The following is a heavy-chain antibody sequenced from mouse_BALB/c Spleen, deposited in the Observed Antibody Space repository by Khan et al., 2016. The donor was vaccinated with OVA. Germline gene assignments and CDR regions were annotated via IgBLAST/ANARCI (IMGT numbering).Heavy chain of an antibody. V-gene: IGHV1S41*01. J-gene: IGHJ4*01. CDR3: ARSNYYGSSGYALDY. CDR2: IAPGSGSA. D-gene: IGHD1-1*01. Sequence: DLVKPGASVKLSCKASGYTFTSYWIHWIKQRPGQGLEWIGHIAPGSGSAYYNEMFKGNATLTVDTSSSTAYFQLNSLSSEDSAVXFCARSNYYGSSGYALDYWGQGTSVTVSS. CDR1: GYTFTSYW.